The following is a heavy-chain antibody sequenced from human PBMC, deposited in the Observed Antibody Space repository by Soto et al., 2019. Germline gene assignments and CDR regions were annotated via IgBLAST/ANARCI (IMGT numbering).Heavy chain of an antibody. V-gene: IGHV4-59*01. CDR1: GGSISSYY. D-gene: IGHD3-10*01. CDR2: IYYSGST. CDR3: ARVWGAKGFGEEDI. Sequence: SLTCTVSGGSISSYYWSWIRQPPGKGLEWIGYIYYSGSTNYNPSLKSRVNISVNTSKKQFSLKLSSVTNADTALYYCARVWGAKGFGEEDIWGQGTTVTVSS. J-gene: IGHJ6*02.